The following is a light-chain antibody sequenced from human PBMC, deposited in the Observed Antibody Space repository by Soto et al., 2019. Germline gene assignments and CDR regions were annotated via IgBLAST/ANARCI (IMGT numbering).Light chain of an antibody. J-gene: IGKJ4*01. Sequence: EIVMTQSPDTLSVFPGDRATLSCRASQSVSRNLAWYQQKPGQAPRLLIYGASTRATGIPARFSASGSGTEFTLTISSLQSEDFALYYCQQYKNWPPVTFGGGTKVEIK. CDR3: QQYKNWPPVT. CDR1: QSVSRN. CDR2: GAS. V-gene: IGKV3-15*01.